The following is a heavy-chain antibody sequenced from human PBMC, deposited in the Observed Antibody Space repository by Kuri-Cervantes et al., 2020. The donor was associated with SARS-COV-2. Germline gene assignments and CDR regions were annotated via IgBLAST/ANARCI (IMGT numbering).Heavy chain of an antibody. Sequence: ASVKVSCKASGYTFSAYFLHWVRQAPGQGLEWMGWINPNSGGTNYAQKFQGRVTMTRDTSISTAYMELSRLRSDDTAVYYCASSPLGGGIDYWGQGTLVTVSS. V-gene: IGHV1-2*02. CDR2: INPNSGGT. CDR3: ASSPLGGGIDY. D-gene: IGHD1-26*01. J-gene: IGHJ4*02. CDR1: GYTFSAYF.